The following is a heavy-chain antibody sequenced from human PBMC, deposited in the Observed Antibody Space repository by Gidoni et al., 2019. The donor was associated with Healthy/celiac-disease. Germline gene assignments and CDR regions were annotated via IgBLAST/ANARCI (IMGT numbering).Heavy chain of an antibody. CDR1: GFTFSSYA. Sequence: AASGFTFSSYAMSWVRQAPGKGLEWVSAISCSGGSTYYADSVKGRFTISRDNSKNTLYLQMNSRRAEDTAVYYCAKFVLDPRQQGCYFDYWGQGTLVTVSS. V-gene: IGHV3-23*01. CDR2: ISCSGGST. D-gene: IGHD3-3*01. J-gene: IGHJ4*02. CDR3: AKFVLDPRQQGCYFDY.